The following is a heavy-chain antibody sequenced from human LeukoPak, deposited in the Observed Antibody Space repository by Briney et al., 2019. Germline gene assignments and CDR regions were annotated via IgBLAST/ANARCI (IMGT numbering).Heavy chain of an antibody. CDR1: GFTLSSYS. V-gene: IGHV3-48*04. CDR2: ISDSGDAI. Sequence: GGSLRLSCAASGFTLSSYSMNWVRQAPGKGLEWVSYISDSGDAIYYADSVKGRFTISRDNAKNSLYLQMNSLRAEDTAVYYCARSTKEACSSTSCYAKYYFDYWGQGTLVTVSS. D-gene: IGHD2-2*01. J-gene: IGHJ4*02. CDR3: ARSTKEACSSTSCYAKYYFDY.